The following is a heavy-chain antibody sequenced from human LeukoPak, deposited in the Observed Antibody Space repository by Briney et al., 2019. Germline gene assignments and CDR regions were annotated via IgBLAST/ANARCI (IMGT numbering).Heavy chain of an antibody. Sequence: GGSLRLSCEASGFXFSTYAMHWVRQAPGKGLEYVSAISNHGGSTYYANSVKGRFIISRDNSKNTLYLQMGNLRIEDMAVYYCARESATSGWLFDYWGQGTLVTVSS. J-gene: IGHJ4*02. CDR3: ARESATSGWLFDY. CDR1: GFXFSTYA. V-gene: IGHV3-64*01. D-gene: IGHD6-19*01. CDR2: ISNHGGST.